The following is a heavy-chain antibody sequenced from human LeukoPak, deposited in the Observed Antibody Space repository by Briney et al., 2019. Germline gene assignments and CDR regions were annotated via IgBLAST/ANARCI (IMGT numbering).Heavy chain of an antibody. Sequence: SGPTLVNPTQTLTLTCTFSGFSLSTTGVGVGWIRQPPGKALEWLVFIYWDDDKRYSPSLRSRLTITKDTSKNQVVLTMTNMDPVDTATYYCARRRASSGYYFFDYWGQGTLVTVSS. J-gene: IGHJ4*02. V-gene: IGHV2-5*02. CDR3: ARRRASSGYYFFDY. CDR1: GFSLSTTGVG. CDR2: IYWDDDK. D-gene: IGHD3-22*01.